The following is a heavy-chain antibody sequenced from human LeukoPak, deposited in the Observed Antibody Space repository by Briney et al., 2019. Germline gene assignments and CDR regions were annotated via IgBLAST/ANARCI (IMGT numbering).Heavy chain of an antibody. CDR2: IIPIFGTA. J-gene: IGHJ4*02. CDR3: ARVEDWYSSSSGDFDY. Sequence: ASVKVSCKASGGTFSSYAISWVRQAPGQGLEWMGGIIPIFGTANYAQKFQGRVTITADESTSTAYMELSSLRSEDTAVYYCARVEDWYSSSSGDFDYWGQGTLVTVSS. D-gene: IGHD6-6*01. CDR1: GGTFSSYA. V-gene: IGHV1-69*13.